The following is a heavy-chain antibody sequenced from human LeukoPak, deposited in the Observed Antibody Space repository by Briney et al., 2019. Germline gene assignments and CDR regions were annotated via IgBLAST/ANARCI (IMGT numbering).Heavy chain of an antibody. CDR3: ARVLGGYYYYGMDV. CDR1: GGSISSYY. V-gene: IGHV4-59*01. D-gene: IGHD4-23*01. J-gene: IGHJ6*02. CDR2: IYYSGST. Sequence: SETLSLTCTVSGGSISSYYWSWIRQPPGKGLEWIGYIYYSGSTNYNPSLKSRVTISVDTSKNQFSLKLSSVTAADTAVYYCARVLGGYYYYGMDVWGQGTTVTASS.